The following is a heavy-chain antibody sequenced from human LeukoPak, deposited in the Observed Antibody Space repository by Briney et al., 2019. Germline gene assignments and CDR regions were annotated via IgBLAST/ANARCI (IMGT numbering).Heavy chain of an antibody. CDR3: ARVGAYCSSSSCFDY. Sequence: GASAKVSCKTSGYTFNAYGISWVRQAPGQGLEWMGWISAYNGNTDYAQNLQDRVTMTTDTSTSTAYMELRSLRSDDTAVYYCARVGAYCSSSSCFDYWDQGTLVTVSS. CDR1: GYTFNAYG. V-gene: IGHV1-18*01. CDR2: ISAYNGNT. D-gene: IGHD2-2*01. J-gene: IGHJ4*02.